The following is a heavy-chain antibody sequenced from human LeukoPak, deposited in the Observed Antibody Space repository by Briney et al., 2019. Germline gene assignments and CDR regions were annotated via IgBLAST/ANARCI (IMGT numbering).Heavy chain of an antibody. CDR1: GGSISSSNYY. Sequence: SETLSLTCTVSGGSISSSNYYWGWIRQPPGKGLEWIGSIYYSGSTYYNPSLKSRVTISVDTSKNQFSLKLRSVTAADTAVYYCARVTSRLGWFDPWGQGTLVTVSS. D-gene: IGHD1-14*01. CDR3: ARVTSRLGWFDP. CDR2: IYYSGST. J-gene: IGHJ5*02. V-gene: IGHV4-39*07.